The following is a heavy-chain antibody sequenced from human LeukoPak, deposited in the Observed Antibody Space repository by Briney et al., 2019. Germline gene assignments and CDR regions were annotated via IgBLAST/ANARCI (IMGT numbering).Heavy chain of an antibody. Sequence: ASVKVSCKASGYTFTGYYIHWVRQAPGQGLEWMGWINPNSGGTNYAQKFQGRVTMTRDTSISTAYMELSRLTSDDTAVYYCARDATARDYSNSDYWGQGSLVTVSS. CDR2: INPNSGGT. V-gene: IGHV1-2*02. CDR1: GYTFTGYY. CDR3: ARDATARDYSNSDY. D-gene: IGHD4-11*01. J-gene: IGHJ4*02.